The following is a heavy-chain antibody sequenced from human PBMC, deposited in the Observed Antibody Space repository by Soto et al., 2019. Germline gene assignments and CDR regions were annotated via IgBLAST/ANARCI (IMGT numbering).Heavy chain of an antibody. Sequence: ASVKVSCKASGGTFSSYAISWVRQAPGQGLEWMGRTIPILGIANYAQKFQGRVTITADKSTSTAYMELSSLRSEDTAVYYCARNSGYDGLIDYWGQGTLVSVSS. D-gene: IGHD5-12*01. J-gene: IGHJ4*02. CDR1: GGTFSSYA. V-gene: IGHV1-69*04. CDR2: TIPILGIA. CDR3: ARNSGYDGLIDY.